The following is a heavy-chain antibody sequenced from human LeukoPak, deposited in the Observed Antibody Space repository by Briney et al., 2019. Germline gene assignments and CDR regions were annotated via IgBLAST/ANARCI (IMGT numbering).Heavy chain of an antibody. J-gene: IGHJ6*02. CDR3: AKDKRRLLYHQYYYGMDV. V-gene: IGHV3-23*01. CDR2: ISGSGGST. Sequence: PGGSLRLSCAASGFTFSSYAMSWVRQAPGKGLEWVSAISGSGGSTYYADSVKGRFTISRDNSKNTLYLQMNSLRAEDTAVYYCAKDKRRLLYHQYYYGMDVWGQGTTVTVSS. CDR1: GFTFSSYA. D-gene: IGHD2-2*02.